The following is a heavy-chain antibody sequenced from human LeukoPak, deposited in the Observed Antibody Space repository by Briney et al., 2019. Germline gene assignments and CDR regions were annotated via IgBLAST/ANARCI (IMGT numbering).Heavy chain of an antibody. CDR3: AREMLNGSGYFDY. CDR2: IYYSGTT. CDR1: GGSISNTSYY. D-gene: IGHD3-3*01. J-gene: IGHJ4*02. Sequence: PSETLSLTCTVSGGSISNTSYYWGWIRHPPGKGLEWIGSIYYSGTTYYIPSLKSRVTISVDTSKNQFSLKLSSVTAADTAFYYCAREMLNGSGYFDYWGQGTLVTVSS. V-gene: IGHV4-39*07.